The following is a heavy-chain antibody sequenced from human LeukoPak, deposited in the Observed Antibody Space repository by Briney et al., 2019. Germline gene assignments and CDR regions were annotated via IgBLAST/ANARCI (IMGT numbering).Heavy chain of an antibody. CDR1: GGSISSSSYY. V-gene: IGHV4-39*07. J-gene: IGHJ4*02. Sequence: SETLSLNCTVSGGSISSSSYYWGWIRQPPGKGLEWIGSIYYSGSTYYSPSLESRVTISVDTSKNQFSLKLSSVTAADTAVYYCARDPSMYSSGWYRGPYFDYWGQGTLVTVSS. D-gene: IGHD6-19*01. CDR3: ARDPSMYSSGWYRGPYFDY. CDR2: IYYSGST.